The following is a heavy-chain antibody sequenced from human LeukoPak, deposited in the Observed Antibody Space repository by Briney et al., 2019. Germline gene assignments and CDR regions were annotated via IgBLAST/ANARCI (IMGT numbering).Heavy chain of an antibody. D-gene: IGHD4-11*01. V-gene: IGHV3-21*01. CDR1: GFTFSSYS. J-gene: IGHJ6*03. Sequence: GGSLRLSCAASGFTFSSYSMNWVRQAPGKGLEWVSSISSSSSYIYYADSVKGRFTISRDNAKNSLYMQMNSLRAEDTAVYYCARLTTPHLYYYYYMDVWGKGTTVTISS. CDR2: ISSSSSYI. CDR3: ARLTTPHLYYYYYMDV.